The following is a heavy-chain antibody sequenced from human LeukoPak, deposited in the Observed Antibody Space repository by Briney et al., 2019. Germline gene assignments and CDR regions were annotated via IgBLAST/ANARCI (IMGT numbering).Heavy chain of an antibody. J-gene: IGHJ4*02. Sequence: PGGSLRLSCAASGFTFSSYAMHWVRQAPGKGLEWVAVISYDGSNKYYADSVKGRFTISRDNSKNTLYLQMNSLRAEDTAVYYCARRRSSSNESPFVYWGQGTLVTVSS. V-gene: IGHV3-30-3*01. CDR1: GFTFSSYA. D-gene: IGHD6-13*01. CDR3: ARRRSSSNESPFVY. CDR2: ISYDGSNK.